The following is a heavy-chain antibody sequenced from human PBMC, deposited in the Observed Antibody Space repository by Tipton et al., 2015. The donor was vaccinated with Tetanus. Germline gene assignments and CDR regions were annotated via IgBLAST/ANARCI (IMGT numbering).Heavy chain of an antibody. Sequence: TLSLTCSVSGDSITDSHWSWIRQPPGKGLEWIAKIYFRENTFDYNPSLQGRARISLDTAKSQISLKLISVTAADTAVYYCGRVANRSRRGGFGIWGQGTKVAVTS. CDR3: GRVANRSRRGGFGI. V-gene: IGHV4-59*01. J-gene: IGHJ3*02. CDR1: GDSITDSH. CDR2: IYFRENTF. D-gene: IGHD3-16*01.